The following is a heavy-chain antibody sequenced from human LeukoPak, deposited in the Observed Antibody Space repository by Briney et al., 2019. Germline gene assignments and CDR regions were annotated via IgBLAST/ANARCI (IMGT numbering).Heavy chain of an antibody. Sequence: SVKVSCKASGYTFTGYYMHWVRQAPGQGLEWMGGIIPIFGTANYAQKFQGRVTITTDESTSTAYMELSSLRSEDTAVYYCARGESIPTMCEYWGQGTLVTVSS. J-gene: IGHJ4*02. CDR1: GYTFTGYY. CDR2: IIPIFGTA. D-gene: IGHD2-2*02. V-gene: IGHV1-69*05. CDR3: ARGESIPTMCEY.